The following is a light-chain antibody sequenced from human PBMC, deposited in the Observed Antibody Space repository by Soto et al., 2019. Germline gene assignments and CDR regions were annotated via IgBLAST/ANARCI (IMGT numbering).Light chain of an antibody. CDR1: QSVSNNY. CDR3: QQYGSSGT. J-gene: IGKJ1*01. V-gene: IGKV3-20*01. CDR2: GAS. Sequence: EIVLTQSPGKLSLSPGERATLWCVASQSVSNNYLALYQQKPGQAPRLLIYGASNRATGIPDRFSGSGSGTDFTLTISRLEPEDFAVYYCQQYGSSGTFGQGTKVDIK.